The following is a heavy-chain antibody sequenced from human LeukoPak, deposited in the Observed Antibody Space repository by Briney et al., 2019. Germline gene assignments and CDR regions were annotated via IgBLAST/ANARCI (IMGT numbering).Heavy chain of an antibody. CDR2: ISGSGDST. CDR3: ASSTHETGYCSGGSCYSFDY. V-gene: IGHV3-23*01. D-gene: IGHD2-15*01. J-gene: IGHJ4*02. Sequence: QTGGSLRLSCAASGFTFSSYAMSWVRQAPGKGLEWVSAISGSGDSTYYADSVKGRFTISRDNSKNTLYLQMNSLRAEDTAVYYCASSTHETGYCSGGSCYSFDYWGQGTLVTVSS. CDR1: GFTFSSYA.